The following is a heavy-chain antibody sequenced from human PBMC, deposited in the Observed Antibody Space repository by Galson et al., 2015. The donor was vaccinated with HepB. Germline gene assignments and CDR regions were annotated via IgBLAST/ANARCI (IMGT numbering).Heavy chain of an antibody. J-gene: IGHJ5*02. V-gene: IGHV3-23*01. Sequence: SLRLSCAASGFTFSPFAMSWVRQPPGKGLEWVSSISKSATVTYYVDSVKGQFTISRDDSKSTLYLQMNGLRAEDTAIYYCATGFKLAGAAWGQGTLVTVSS. CDR2: ISKSATVT. CDR1: GFTFSPFA. D-gene: IGHD6-19*01. CDR3: ATGFKLAGAA.